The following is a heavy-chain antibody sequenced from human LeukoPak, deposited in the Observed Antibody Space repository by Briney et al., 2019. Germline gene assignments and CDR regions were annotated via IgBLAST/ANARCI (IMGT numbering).Heavy chain of an antibody. CDR2: ISWNSGSI. CDR1: GFTFDDYA. V-gene: IGHV3-9*01. Sequence: GGSLRLSCAASGFTFDDYAMHWVRQAPGKGLEWVSGISWNSGSIGYADSVKGRFTISRDNAKNSLYLQMNSLRAEDTALYYCAKGPRRLRYFDWLLGDIFDYWGQGTLVTVSS. CDR3: AKGPRRLRYFDWLLGDIFDY. J-gene: IGHJ4*02. D-gene: IGHD3-9*01.